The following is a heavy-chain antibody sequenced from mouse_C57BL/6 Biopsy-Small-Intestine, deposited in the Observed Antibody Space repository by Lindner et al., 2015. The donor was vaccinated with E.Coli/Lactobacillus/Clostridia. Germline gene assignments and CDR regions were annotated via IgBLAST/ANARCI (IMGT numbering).Heavy chain of an antibody. D-gene: IGHD3-1*01. V-gene: IGHV14-4*01. CDR3: ITSAGSTMDF. Sequence: VQLQESGAELVRPGASVKLSCTASGFNIKDDYMHWMKQRPEQGLEWIGWIDPENGDTEYASKFQGKATITADTSSNTAYLQLSSLTSEDTAVYYCITSAGSTMDFWGQGTSVTVSS. CDR2: IDPENGDT. CDR1: GFNIKDDY. J-gene: IGHJ4*01.